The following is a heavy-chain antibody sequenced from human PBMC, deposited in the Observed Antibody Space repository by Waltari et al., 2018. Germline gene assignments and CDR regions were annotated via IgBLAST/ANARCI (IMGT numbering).Heavy chain of an antibody. Sequence: QVQLQESGPGLVKPSETLSLTCTVSGGSISSYSWSWIRQPPGKGLEWIGYIYYSGSTNCNPSLKSRVTISVDTSKNQFSLKLSSVTAADTAVYYCASSISYYDFWSGRTGGMDVWGQGTTVTVSS. V-gene: IGHV4-59*01. CDR1: GGSISSYS. CDR3: ASSISYYDFWSGRTGGMDV. J-gene: IGHJ6*02. D-gene: IGHD3-3*01. CDR2: IYYSGST.